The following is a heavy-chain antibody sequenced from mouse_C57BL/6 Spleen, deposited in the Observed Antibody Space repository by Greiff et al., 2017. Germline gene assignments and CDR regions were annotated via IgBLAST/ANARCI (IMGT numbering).Heavy chain of an antibody. D-gene: IGHD4-1*01. CDR2: ISYDGSN. J-gene: IGHJ1*03. CDR3: ARAGTGWYFDV. Sequence: EVQLQQSGPGLVKPSQSLSLTCSVTGYSITSGYYWNWIRQFPGNKLEWMGYISYDGSNNYNPSLKNRISITRDTSKNQFFLKLNSVTTEDTATYYGARAGTGWYFDVWGTGTTVTVSS. CDR1: GYSITSGYY. V-gene: IGHV3-6*01.